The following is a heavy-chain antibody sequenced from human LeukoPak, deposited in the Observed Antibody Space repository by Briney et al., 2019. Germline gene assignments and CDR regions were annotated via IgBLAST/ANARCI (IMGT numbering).Heavy chain of an antibody. J-gene: IGHJ3*02. CDR1: GYTFTGHY. Sequence: ASVKVSCKASGYTFTGHYIHWVRQAPGQGLEWMGWIHPNTGGTKYAQKFQGRVTMTRDTSISTAYMELSRLRSDDTAVYYCARDNVLRYFDWLGGGAFDIWGQGTMVTVSS. CDR3: ARDNVLRYFDWLGGGAFDI. CDR2: IHPNTGGT. V-gene: IGHV1-2*02. D-gene: IGHD3-9*01.